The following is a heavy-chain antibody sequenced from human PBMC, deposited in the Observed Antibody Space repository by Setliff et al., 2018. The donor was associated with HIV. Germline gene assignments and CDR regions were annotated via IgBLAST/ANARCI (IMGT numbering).Heavy chain of an antibody. CDR1: GYRFIGHY. CDR3: ARKDGVGYCYSNSCYGIGPIDF. J-gene: IGHJ4*02. D-gene: IGHD2-2*01. V-gene: IGHV1-2*02. CDR2: INPETGDP. Sequence: GASVKVSCKTSGYRFIGHYLHWVRLAPGQGPEWVGWINPETGDPNYAQKFRGRVTLTRDTSVTTVYMELTSLRSDDTAVYYCARKDGVGYCYSNSCYGIGPIDFWGQGSLVTVSS.